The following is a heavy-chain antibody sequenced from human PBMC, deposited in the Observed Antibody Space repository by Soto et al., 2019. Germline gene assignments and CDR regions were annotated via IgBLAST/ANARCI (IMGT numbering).Heavy chain of an antibody. CDR3: ARDGYSYGPGLYYYYGMDV. J-gene: IGHJ6*02. D-gene: IGHD5-18*01. CDR2: ISYSGST. V-gene: IGHV4-39*07. CDR1: GGSISSSSSS. Sequence: PSETLSLTCTVSGGSISSSSSSWGWIRQPPGKGLEWLGIISYSGSTYYSPSLKSRVTISVDASKNQFSLKLSSVTAADTAVYYCARDGYSYGPGLYYYYGMDVWGQGTTVTVSS.